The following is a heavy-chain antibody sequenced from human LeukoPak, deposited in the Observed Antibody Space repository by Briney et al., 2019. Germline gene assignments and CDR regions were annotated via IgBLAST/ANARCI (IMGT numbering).Heavy chain of an antibody. CDR2: IKSKTDGGTT. CDR3: TTGIAAAGTPSYYYYGMDV. J-gene: IGHJ6*02. D-gene: IGHD6-13*01. V-gene: IGHV3-15*01. CDR1: GFTFSNAW. Sequence: GGSLRLSCAASGFTFSNAWMSWVRQAPGKGLEWVGRIKSKTDGGTTDYAAPVKGRFTISRDDSKNTLYLQMNSLKTEDTAVYYCTTGIAAAGTPSYYYYGMDVWGQGTMVTVSS.